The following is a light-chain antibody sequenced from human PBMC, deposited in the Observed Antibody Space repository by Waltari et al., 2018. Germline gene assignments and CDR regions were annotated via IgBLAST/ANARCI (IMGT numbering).Light chain of an antibody. CDR2: KAS. Sequence: DIQMTQSPSTLSASVGDRVTITCRASQSINRWLAWYQQKPGRAPSLLIYKASTLEAGVPSRFSGSGSGTEFTLTISSLQADDFAVYYCQQYSRPPWTFGQGTKVEVK. J-gene: IGKJ1*01. CDR1: QSINRW. CDR3: QQYSRPPWT. V-gene: IGKV1-5*03.